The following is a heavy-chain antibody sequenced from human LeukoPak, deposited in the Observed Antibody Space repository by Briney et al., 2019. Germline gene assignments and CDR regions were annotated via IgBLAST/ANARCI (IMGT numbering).Heavy chain of an antibody. CDR3: ASSGNYYPYLLDY. D-gene: IGHD1-26*01. CDR2: ISSSSYI. CDR1: GFTFSSYS. Sequence: GGSLRLSCAASGFTFSSYSMNWVRQAPGKGLEWVSSISSSSYIYYADSVKGRFTISRDNAKNSLYLQMNSLRAEDTAVYYCASSGNYYPYLLDYWGQGTLVTVSS. J-gene: IGHJ4*02. V-gene: IGHV3-21*04.